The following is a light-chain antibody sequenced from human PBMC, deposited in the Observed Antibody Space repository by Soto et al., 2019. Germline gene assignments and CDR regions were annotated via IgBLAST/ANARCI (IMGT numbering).Light chain of an antibody. CDR1: QTVSSSY. CDR2: GVS. CDR3: QHYDDSSRT. J-gene: IGKJ1*01. Sequence: DNVGTQTPGSVSWSQGEWVTLSGRASQTVSSSYLAWYQQKPGQAPRLLIYGVSSRAPGIPDRFRGSGSGTDFTLSTTRLEPEEFPVYYCQHYDDSSRTFGQGTKVDIK. V-gene: IGKV3-20*01.